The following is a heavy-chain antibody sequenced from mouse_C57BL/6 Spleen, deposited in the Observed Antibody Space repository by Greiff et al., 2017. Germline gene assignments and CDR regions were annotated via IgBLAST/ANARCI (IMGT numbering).Heavy chain of an antibody. CDR2: INPNNGGT. CDR1: GYTFTDYN. CDR3: ARVSLQRCCWYFDV. J-gene: IGHJ1*03. Sequence: VQLQQSGPELVKPGASVKIPCKASGYTFTDYNMDWVKQSHGKSLEWIGDINPNNGGTIYNQKFKGKATLTVDKSSSTAYMELRSLTSEDTAVYYCARVSLQRCCWYFDVWGTGTTVTVSS. V-gene: IGHV1-18*01. D-gene: IGHD1-2*01.